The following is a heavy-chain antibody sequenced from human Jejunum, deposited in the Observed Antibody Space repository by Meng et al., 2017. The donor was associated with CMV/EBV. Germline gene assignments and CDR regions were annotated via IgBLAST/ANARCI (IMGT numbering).Heavy chain of an antibody. J-gene: IGHJ4*02. D-gene: IGHD4/OR15-4a*01. CDR2: IYPGDSAT. CDR3: ARDRHYGADY. Sequence: CLASVFTFTSFSIGWVRQLPGDGLEWMALIYPGDSATRYSPSFQGQVTISRDNAKNTLYLQMNSLRAEDTAVYYCARDRHYGADYWGQGTRVTVSS. CDR1: VFTFTSFS. V-gene: IGHV5-51*01.